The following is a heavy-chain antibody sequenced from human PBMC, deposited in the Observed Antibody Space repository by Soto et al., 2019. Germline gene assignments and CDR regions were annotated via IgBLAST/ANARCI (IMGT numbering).Heavy chain of an antibody. V-gene: IGHV1-2*02. CDR1: GYTFTAYY. CDR3: ARGSVASAAEPTGMDV. D-gene: IGHD6-13*01. J-gene: IGHJ6*02. Sequence: GASVKVSCKASGYTFTAYYIHWVRQAPGQEFEWMGWIRPNGGSTDFAREFQGRFTMTWDTSISIAYMDLSSLRSDDTAVYYCARGSVASAAEPTGMDVWGQGTTVTVSS. CDR2: IRPNGGST.